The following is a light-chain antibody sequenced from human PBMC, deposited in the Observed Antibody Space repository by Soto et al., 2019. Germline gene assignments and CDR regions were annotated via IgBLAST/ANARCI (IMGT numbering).Light chain of an antibody. J-gene: IGKJ1*01. CDR1: HGISSW. CDR2: KAS. V-gene: IGKV1-5*03. Sequence: DIQMTQSPSTLSASVGDRVTITFRASHGISSWLAWYQQKPGKAPKLLIYKASSLDRGVPSRVSGSGSGTAFTRTTSSLQPDDFAAYYCQEYNSYSTFGQGTKV. CDR3: QEYNSYST.